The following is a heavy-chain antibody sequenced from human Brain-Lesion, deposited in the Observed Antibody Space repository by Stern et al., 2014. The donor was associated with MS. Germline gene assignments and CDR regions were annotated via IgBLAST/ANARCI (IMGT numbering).Heavy chain of an antibody. CDR2: INPNSGGI. J-gene: IGHJ4*02. CDR1: GNSFTHFY. Sequence: VQLVESGAEVKKPGASVRVSCEASGNSFTHFYIHWVRQAPGQGLEWMGWINPNSGGIKFAQKFQGWVTITRDTSMTTAYMEVTSLTSDDTAVYYCARGGRYYADYWGQGTLVTVSS. CDR3: ARGGRYYADY. V-gene: IGHV1-2*04. D-gene: IGHD2-2*01.